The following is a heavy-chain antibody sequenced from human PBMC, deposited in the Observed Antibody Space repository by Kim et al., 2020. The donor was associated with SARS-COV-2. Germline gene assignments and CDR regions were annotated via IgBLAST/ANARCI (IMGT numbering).Heavy chain of an antibody. J-gene: IGHJ5*02. V-gene: IGHV3-48*02. CDR1: GFTFSSYS. Sequence: GGSLRLSCAASGFTFSSYSMNWVRQAPGKGLEWVSYISSSSSTIYYADSVKGRFTISRDNAKNSLYLQMNSLRDEDTAVYYCARDSAYCSSTSCYSNWFDPRGQGTLVTVSS. D-gene: IGHD2-2*01. CDR3: ARDSAYCSSTSCYSNWFDP. CDR2: ISSSSSTI.